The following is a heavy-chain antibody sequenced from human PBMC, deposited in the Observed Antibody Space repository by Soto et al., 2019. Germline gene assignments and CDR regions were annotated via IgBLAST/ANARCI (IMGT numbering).Heavy chain of an antibody. D-gene: IGHD3-10*01. CDR3: ASRYLNYYGSGSYPRPPNYYYGMDV. V-gene: IGHV1-69*12. Sequence: QVQLVQSGAEVKKPGSSVKVSCKASGGTFSSYAISWVRQAPGQGLEWMGGIIPIFGTANYAQKFQGRVTITADESTSTAYMELSSLRSEDTAVYYCASRYLNYYGSGSYPRPPNYYYGMDVWGQGTTVTVSS. CDR2: IIPIFGTA. J-gene: IGHJ6*02. CDR1: GGTFSSYA.